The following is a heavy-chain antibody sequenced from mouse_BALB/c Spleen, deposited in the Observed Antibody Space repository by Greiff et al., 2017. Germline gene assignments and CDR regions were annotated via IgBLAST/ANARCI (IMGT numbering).Heavy chain of an antibody. CDR1: GFTFSDYY. CDR3: ARDQNGYDGMDY. D-gene: IGHD2-2*01. V-gene: IGHV5-4*02. CDR2: ISDGGSYT. Sequence: EVKLMESGGGLVKPGGSLKLSCAASGFTFSDYYMYWVRQTPEKRLEWVATISDGGSYTYYPDSVKGRFTISRDNAKNNLYLQMSSLKSEDTAMYYCARDQNGYDGMDYWGQGTSVTVSS. J-gene: IGHJ4*01.